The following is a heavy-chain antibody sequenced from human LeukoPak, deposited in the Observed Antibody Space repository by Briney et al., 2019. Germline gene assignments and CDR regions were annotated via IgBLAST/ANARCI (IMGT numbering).Heavy chain of an antibody. J-gene: IGHJ4*02. CDR1: GYSFTSHW. CDR3: ARQMSNSVYDA. Sequence: GESLKISCKGSGYSFTSHWIGRVRQMPGKGLEWMGIIYPGDSDTRYSPSFQGQVTISADKSISTAYLQWNSLKASDTAMYYCARQMSNSVYDAWGQGTLVTVSS. CDR2: IYPGDSDT. V-gene: IGHV5-51*01. D-gene: IGHD5/OR15-5a*01.